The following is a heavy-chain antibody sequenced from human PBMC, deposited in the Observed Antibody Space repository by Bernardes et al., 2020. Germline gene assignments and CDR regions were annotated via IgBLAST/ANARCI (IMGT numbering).Heavy chain of an antibody. J-gene: IGHJ6*04. Sequence: ASVKVSCKASGYTFTSYDINWVRQATGQGLEWMGWMNPNSGNTGYAQKFQGRVTMTRNTSISTAYMELSSLRSEDTAVYYCAREYYGSGSYSRWGMDVWGKGTTVTVSS. CDR3: AREYYGSGSYSRWGMDV. D-gene: IGHD3-10*01. CDR2: MNPNSGNT. V-gene: IGHV1-8*01. CDR1: GYTFTSYD.